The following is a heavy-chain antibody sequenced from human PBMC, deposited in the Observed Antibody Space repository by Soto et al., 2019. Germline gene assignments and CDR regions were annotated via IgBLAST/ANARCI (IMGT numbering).Heavy chain of an antibody. D-gene: IGHD6-19*01. CDR1: GFSFSSYW. J-gene: IGHJ6*02. V-gene: IGHV3-74*01. Sequence: PGGSLRLSCAASGFSFSSYWMNCVRQAPGSGLVWVSRLNSDGTDTDYADSVKGRFTISRDTAKDTLYLQMNSLRTEDTAVYYCARDLAAFGMDVWGQGTTVTFSS. CDR3: ARDLAAFGMDV. CDR2: LNSDGTDT.